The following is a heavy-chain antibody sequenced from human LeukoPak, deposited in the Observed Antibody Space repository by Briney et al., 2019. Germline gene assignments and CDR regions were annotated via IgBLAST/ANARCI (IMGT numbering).Heavy chain of an antibody. CDR3: ARGGYSFDY. Sequence: PGGSLRLSCAASGFSLSGYWMTWVRQAPGKGLEWVARLHADGVGQNYVDSVTGRFTMSRDNAKNSLDLQMNSLRVEDTAVYYCARGGYSFDYLGQGTLVAVSS. D-gene: IGHD5-18*01. V-gene: IGHV3-7*01. CDR2: LHADGVGQ. J-gene: IGHJ4*02. CDR1: GFSLSGYW.